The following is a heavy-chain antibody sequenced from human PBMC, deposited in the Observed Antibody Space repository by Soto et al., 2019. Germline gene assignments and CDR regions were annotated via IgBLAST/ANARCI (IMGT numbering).Heavy chain of an antibody. V-gene: IGHV1-46*01. CDR1: GYMFTYYY. Sequence: ASVKVSCKASGYMFTYYYIHWVRQGPGQGLEWMGIINPNGGTTTYAQNFQGRVTMTRDTSTSTVYMELTSLTSEDTAIYYCVRGPYSSAFLNYLDSWGHGTLVTDAS. CDR2: INPNGGTT. CDR3: VRGPYSSAFLNYLDS. D-gene: IGHD3-16*01. J-gene: IGHJ5*01.